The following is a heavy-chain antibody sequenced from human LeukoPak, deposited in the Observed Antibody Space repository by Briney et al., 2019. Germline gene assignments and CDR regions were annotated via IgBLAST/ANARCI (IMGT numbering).Heavy chain of an antibody. V-gene: IGHV3-30*18. J-gene: IGHJ4*02. CDR3: AKDRYGYNFEYFDY. D-gene: IGHD5-24*01. Sequence: PGGSLRLSCAATGFTFSSHGMHWVRQAPGKGLEWVAVISYDGSNKYYGDSVKGRFTISRDNSKNTLYLQMNSLRAEDTAVYYCAKDRYGYNFEYFDYWGQGTLVTVSS. CDR1: GFTFSSHG. CDR2: ISYDGSNK.